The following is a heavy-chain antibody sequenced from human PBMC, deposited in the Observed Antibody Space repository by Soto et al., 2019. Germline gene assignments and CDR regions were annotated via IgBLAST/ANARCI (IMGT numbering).Heavy chain of an antibody. J-gene: IGHJ6*02. V-gene: IGHV4-34*01. D-gene: IGHD1-7*01. CDR3: ARGGITGTTVYYYYAMDV. CDR1: GGSFSGYY. Sequence: ETLSLTCAVYGGSFSGYYWSWIRQPPGKGLEWIGEINHSGSTNYNPSLKSRVTISVDTSKNQFSLKLSSVTAADTAVYYCARGGITGTTVYYYYAMDVWGQGTTVTAP. CDR2: INHSGST.